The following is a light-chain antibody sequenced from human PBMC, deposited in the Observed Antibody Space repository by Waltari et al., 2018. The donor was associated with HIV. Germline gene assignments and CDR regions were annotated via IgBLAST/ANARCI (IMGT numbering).Light chain of an antibody. CDR1: RGINVDTYR. J-gene: IGLJ3*02. Sequence: QAVLTQPASLSASPGTSASLTCSLRRGINVDTYRLYWYQQKPGSPPQYLLKYKSDSDRQQGSGVPSRFSGSKDASANAGILLISGLQSEDEADYYCMIWHSSAWVFGGGTKLTVL. CDR2: YKSDSDR. V-gene: IGLV5-45*01. CDR3: MIWHSSAWV.